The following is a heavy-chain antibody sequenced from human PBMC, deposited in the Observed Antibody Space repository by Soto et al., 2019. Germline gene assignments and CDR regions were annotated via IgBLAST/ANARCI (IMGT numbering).Heavy chain of an antibody. J-gene: IGHJ3*02. CDR3: ARGSVVINSGTFDI. CDR2: ISGSSTNI. CDR1: GLSFNTWS. D-gene: IGHD3-22*01. V-gene: IGHV3-48*02. Sequence: EVQLVESGGDLVQPGGSLRLSCAASGLSFNTWSMSWVRQAPGKGLEWISYISGSSTNIYYAEAVRGRFTISRDNAKNSLYLQMNSLRDEDTAVYYCARGSVVINSGTFDIWGPGTKVTVSS.